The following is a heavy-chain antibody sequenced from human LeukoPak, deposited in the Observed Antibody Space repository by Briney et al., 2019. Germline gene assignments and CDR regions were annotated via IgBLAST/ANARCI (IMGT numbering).Heavy chain of an antibody. J-gene: IGHJ4*02. Sequence: GGSLRLSCAASGFTFSSYWMSWVRQAPGKGLEWVANIKQDGSEKYYVDSVKGRFTISRDNAKNSLYLQMNSLRAEDTALYYCAKAYILTGYSYYFDYWGQGTLVTVSS. CDR2: IKQDGSEK. CDR3: AKAYILTGYSYYFDY. D-gene: IGHD3-9*01. V-gene: IGHV3-7*03. CDR1: GFTFSSYW.